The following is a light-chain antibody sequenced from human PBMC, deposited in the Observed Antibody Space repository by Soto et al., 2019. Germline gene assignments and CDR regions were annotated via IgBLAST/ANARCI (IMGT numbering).Light chain of an antibody. J-gene: IGLJ1*01. V-gene: IGLV2-23*01. CDR2: EGS. CDR3: CSYAGSSTYV. CDR1: SSDVGSYNL. Sequence: QSVLTQLASVSGSPGQSITISCTGTSSDVGSYNLVSWYQQHPGKYPKLMIYEGSKRPSGVSNRFSGSKSGNTASLTISGLQAEDEADYYCCSYAGSSTYVFGTGTKVTVL.